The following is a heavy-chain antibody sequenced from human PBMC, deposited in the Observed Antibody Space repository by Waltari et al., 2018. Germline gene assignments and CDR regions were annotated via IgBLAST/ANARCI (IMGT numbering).Heavy chain of an antibody. J-gene: IGHJ4*02. CDR3: ARGYQSSGWHYYFDY. V-gene: IGHV1-69*13. D-gene: IGHD6-19*01. CDR2: IIPIFGTA. Sequence: QVQLVQSGAEVKKPGSSVKVSCKASGGNCSSYAISWVRQAPGQGLEWMGGIIPIFGTANYAQKFQGRVTITADESTSTAYMELSSLRSEDTAVYYCARGYQSSGWHYYFDYWGQGTLVTVSS. CDR1: GGNCSSYA.